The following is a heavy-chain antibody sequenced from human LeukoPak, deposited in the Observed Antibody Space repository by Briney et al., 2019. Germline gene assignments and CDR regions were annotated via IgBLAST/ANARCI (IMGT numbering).Heavy chain of an antibody. CDR1: GGSISSGSYY. D-gene: IGHD1-26*01. J-gene: IGHJ4*02. Sequence: SQTLSLTCTVSGGSISSGSYYWSWIRQPAGKGLEWVGRIYTSGSTNYNPSLKSRVTISVDTSKNQFSLKLSSVTAADTAVYYCARPSPVGATFYFDYWGQGTLVTVSS. CDR2: IYTSGST. CDR3: ARPSPVGATFYFDY. V-gene: IGHV4-61*02.